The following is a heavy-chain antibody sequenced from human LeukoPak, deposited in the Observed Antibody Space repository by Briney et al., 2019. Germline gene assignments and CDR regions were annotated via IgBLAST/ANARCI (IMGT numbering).Heavy chain of an antibody. J-gene: IGHJ4*02. CDR3: ARGARAASYYYDSSGYYASSGLDY. CDR1: GGSFSGYY. V-gene: IGHV4-34*01. Sequence: SETLSLTCAVYGGSFSGYYWSWIRQPPGKGLEWIGEINHSGSTNYNPSPKSRVTISVDTSKNQFSLKLSSVTAADTAVYYCARGARAASYYYDSSGYYASSGLDYWGQGTLVTVSS. D-gene: IGHD3-22*01. CDR2: INHSGST.